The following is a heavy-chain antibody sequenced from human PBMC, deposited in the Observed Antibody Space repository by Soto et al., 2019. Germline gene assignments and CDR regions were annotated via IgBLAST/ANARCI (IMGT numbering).Heavy chain of an antibody. D-gene: IGHD6-19*01. CDR1: GDSISNYY. CDR3: TTGSGWSSEH. Sequence: QVQLQESGQVVVKPSETLSLTFTASGDSISNYYWNWIRQPPGKGLEWIGNIHDTENTKYKPSLMSRVNISLVTSKNQCSLKMNSVTAADTAWYYCTTGSGWSSEHWGRGTLVTVSS. J-gene: IGHJ4*02. V-gene: IGHV4-59*08. CDR2: IHDTENT.